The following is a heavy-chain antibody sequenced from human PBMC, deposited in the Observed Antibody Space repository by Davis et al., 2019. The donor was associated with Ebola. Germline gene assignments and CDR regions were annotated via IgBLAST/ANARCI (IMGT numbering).Heavy chain of an antibody. CDR3: AKHGTPTAI. D-gene: IGHD2-2*01. CDR2: IKPDGTFR. J-gene: IGHJ4*02. Sequence: GESLKISCAASGFTFSGSAMHWVRQAPGKGLEWVANIKPDGTFRDYLAAVRGRFTISRDNAQNSLDLQMNTLRAEDTAVYFCAKHGTPTAIGGQGTLVTVSS. CDR1: GFTFSGSA. V-gene: IGHV3-7*03.